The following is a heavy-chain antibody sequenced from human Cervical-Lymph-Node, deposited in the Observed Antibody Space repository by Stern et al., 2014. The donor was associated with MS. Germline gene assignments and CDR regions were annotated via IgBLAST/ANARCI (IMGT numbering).Heavy chain of an antibody. J-gene: IGHJ4*02. CDR2: ISSSSSYI. CDR1: GFTFSSYS. V-gene: IGHV3-21*01. Sequence: EMQLVESGGGLVKPGGSLRLSCAASGFTFSSYSMNLVRQAPGKGLEWVSSISSSSSYIYYADSVKGRFTISRDNAKNSLYLQMNSLRAEDTAVYYCARDPITMVRGVIYWGQGTLVTVSS. D-gene: IGHD3-10*01. CDR3: ARDPITMVRGVIY.